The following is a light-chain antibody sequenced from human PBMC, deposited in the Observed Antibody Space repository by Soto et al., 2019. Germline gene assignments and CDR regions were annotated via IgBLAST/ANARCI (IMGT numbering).Light chain of an antibody. CDR2: GAS. J-gene: IGKJ2*01. CDR1: QSIGTN. Sequence: EIVLTQSPATRSVSPGERATLSCRASQSIGTNLSWYQQKPGQAPRLLIHGASTRATGSPARFSGGGSGTEFTHTIISLQSEDFAFYYCHQYDDWPPRYTFGQGTRLE. V-gene: IGKV3-15*01. CDR3: HQYDDWPPRYT.